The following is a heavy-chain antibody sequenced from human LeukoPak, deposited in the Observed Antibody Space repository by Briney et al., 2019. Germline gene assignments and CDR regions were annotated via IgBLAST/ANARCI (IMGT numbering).Heavy chain of an antibody. Sequence: GGSLRLSCAASGFTFSSYSMNWVRQAPGKGLEWASSISSSSSYIYYADSVKGRFTISRDNAKNSLYLQMNSLRAEDTAVYYCARGQSPVAGNWFDPWGQGTLVTVSS. CDR3: ARGQSPVAGNWFDP. J-gene: IGHJ5*02. CDR1: GFTFSSYS. CDR2: ISSSSSYI. V-gene: IGHV3-21*01. D-gene: IGHD6-19*01.